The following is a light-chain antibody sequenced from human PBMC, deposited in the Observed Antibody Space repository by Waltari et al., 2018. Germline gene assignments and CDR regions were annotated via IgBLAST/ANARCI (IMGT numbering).Light chain of an antibody. CDR2: EAS. Sequence: DIQMTQSPSSLSASVGDTVTITCRASQSISSWLAWYQQKLGKAPNLLIYEASSLQSGVPSRFSGSGSGTDFTLTINSLQPEDFATYYCLQYNFSPWTFGQETKVDIK. CDR1: QSISSW. J-gene: IGKJ1*01. CDR3: LQYNFSPWT. V-gene: IGKV1D-16*01.